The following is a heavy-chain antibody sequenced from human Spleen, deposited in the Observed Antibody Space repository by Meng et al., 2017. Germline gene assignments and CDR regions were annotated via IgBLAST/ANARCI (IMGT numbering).Heavy chain of an antibody. CDR1: GGSINSGDYY. J-gene: IGHJ4*01. CDR3: ASSGWYRGPNYFDY. D-gene: IGHD6-19*01. V-gene: IGHV4-31*01. CDR2: IYYSGST. Sequence: VQLKESGPGLVKPSQTLSLTCTVSGGSINSGDYYWSWIRQHPGKGLEWIGYIYYSGSTYYNPSLKSLVTISVDPSKNQFSLMVSSVTAADTAVYYCASSGWYRGPNYFDYWGQGTLVTVSS.